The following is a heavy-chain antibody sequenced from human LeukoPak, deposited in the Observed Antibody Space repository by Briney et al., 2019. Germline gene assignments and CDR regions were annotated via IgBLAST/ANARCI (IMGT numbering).Heavy chain of an antibody. CDR2: ISGSGGST. CDR1: GFTFSSYG. J-gene: IGHJ6*03. Sequence: GGSLRLSCAASGFTFSSYGMSWVRQAPGKGLEWVSAISGSGGSTYYADSVKGRFTISRDNSKNTLYLQMNSLRAEDTAIYYCARVINFYYYMDVWGKGTTVTISS. D-gene: IGHD2/OR15-2a*01. V-gene: IGHV3-23*01. CDR3: ARVINFYYYMDV.